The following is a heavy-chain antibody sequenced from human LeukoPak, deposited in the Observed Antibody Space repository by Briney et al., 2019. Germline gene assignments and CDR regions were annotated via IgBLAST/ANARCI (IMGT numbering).Heavy chain of an antibody. Sequence: SETLSLTCSVSGYSISSGYYWGWIRQPPGKGLEWIGTIFHDGTTYYNPSLKSQVTISVEKSKNQFSLRLNFVTAAGTAVYYCARTIDDFRSGYYLALGYWGQGTLVTVSS. D-gene: IGHD3-3*01. CDR3: ARTIDDFRSGYYLALGY. J-gene: IGHJ4*02. CDR2: IFHDGTT. V-gene: IGHV4-38-2*01. CDR1: GYSISSGYY.